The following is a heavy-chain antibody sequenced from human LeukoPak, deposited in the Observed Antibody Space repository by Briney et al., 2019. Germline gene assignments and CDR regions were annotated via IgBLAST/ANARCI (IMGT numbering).Heavy chain of an antibody. V-gene: IGHV1-24*01. CDR2: FDPEEGKT. CDR1: GYTLTELS. CDR3: ATLKYYYGSGSSGYYYGMDV. J-gene: IGHJ6*02. D-gene: IGHD3-10*01. Sequence: GASVKVSCKVAGYTLTELSIHWVRQAPGRGLEWMGGFDPEEGKTIYAEKFQGRVALTEDRSADTAYMELSSLRSDDTAVYYCATLKYYYGSGSSGYYYGMDVWGQGTTVTVSS.